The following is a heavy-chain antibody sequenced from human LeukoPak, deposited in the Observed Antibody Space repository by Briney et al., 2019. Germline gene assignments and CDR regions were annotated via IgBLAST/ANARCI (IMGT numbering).Heavy chain of an antibody. V-gene: IGHV3-74*01. CDR2: INSDGSST. CDR3: AKGAGYDFWSGSLDP. D-gene: IGHD3-3*01. J-gene: IGHJ5*02. Sequence: GGSLRLSCAASGFTFSSYWMHWVRQAPGKGLVWVSRINSDGSSTSYADSVKGRFTISRDNAKNSLYLQMNSLRAEDMALYYCAKGAGYDFWSGSLDPWGQGTLVTVSS. CDR1: GFTFSSYW.